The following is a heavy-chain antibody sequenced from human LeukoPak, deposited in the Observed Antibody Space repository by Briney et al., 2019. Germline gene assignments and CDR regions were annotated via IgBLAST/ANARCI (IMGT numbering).Heavy chain of an antibody. CDR2: INHSGST. Sequence: SETLSLTCTVSGGSISSYYWSWIRQPPGKGLEWIGEINHSGSTNYNPSLKSRVTISVDTSKNQFSLKLSSVTAADTAVYYCARDPDYGGGFDYWGQGTLVTVSS. J-gene: IGHJ4*02. CDR3: ARDPDYGGGFDY. D-gene: IGHD4-23*01. CDR1: GGSISSYY. V-gene: IGHV4-34*01.